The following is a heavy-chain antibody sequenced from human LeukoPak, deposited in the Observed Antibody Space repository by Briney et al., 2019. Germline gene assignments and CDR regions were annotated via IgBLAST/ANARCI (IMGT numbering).Heavy chain of an antibody. CDR1: GFTFSSYS. D-gene: IGHD3-10*01. V-gene: IGHV3-21*01. CDR2: ISSSSSYI. CDR3: ARARGSGGYPYYFDY. J-gene: IGHJ4*02. Sequence: GGSLRLSCAASGFTFSSYSMNWVRQAPGKGLEWVSSISSSSSYIYYADSVKGRFTISRDNAKNSLYLQMNSLRAEDTAVYYCARARGSGGYPYYFDYWGQGTLVTVSS.